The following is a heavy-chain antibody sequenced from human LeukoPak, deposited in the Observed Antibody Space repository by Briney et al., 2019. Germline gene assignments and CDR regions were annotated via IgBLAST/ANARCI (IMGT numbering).Heavy chain of an antibody. V-gene: IGHV3-48*04. CDR1: GFTFTRHS. J-gene: IGHJ5*02. Sequence: GGALRLSCAASGFTFTRHSMNWVGQAPGKGLEGVSFIGIWSSPIYYADSVRGRFTISRDNAKNSLYLQMNSLRAEDTALYYCAKDMKQQLPGSWGQGTLVTVSS. CDR2: IGIWSSPI. D-gene: IGHD6-13*01. CDR3: AKDMKQQLPGS.